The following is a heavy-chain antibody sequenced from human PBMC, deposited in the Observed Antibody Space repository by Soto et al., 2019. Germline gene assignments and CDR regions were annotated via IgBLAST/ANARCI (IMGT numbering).Heavy chain of an antibody. J-gene: IGHJ5*02. CDR3: GCHRGFGSRSYIDH. Sequence: GESLKVSCKGSGYTFTNKWISWGRQLPGKGLEWMGRIEPSDSYLNYSPSLQVHVTISAGKSTNTAYLHFSSLKASDTAVYYCGCHRGFGSRSYIDHWGQAPLVTVSS. D-gene: IGHD3-10*01. CDR1: GYTFTNKW. CDR2: IEPSDSYL. V-gene: IGHV5-10-1*01.